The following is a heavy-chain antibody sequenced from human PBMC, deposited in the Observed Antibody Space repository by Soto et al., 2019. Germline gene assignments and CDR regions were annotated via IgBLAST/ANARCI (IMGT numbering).Heavy chain of an antibody. J-gene: IGHJ6*02. V-gene: IGHV1-18*01. CDR1: GYTFTSYG. Sequence: ASVKVSFKASGYTFTSYGISWVRQAPGQGLEWMGWISAYNGNTNYAQKLQGRVTMTTDTSTSTAYMELRSLRSDDTAVYYCARDDMVRGVIRLLGRKYGMDVWGQGTTVTVSS. CDR2: ISAYNGNT. CDR3: ARDDMVRGVIRLLGRKYGMDV. D-gene: IGHD3-10*01.